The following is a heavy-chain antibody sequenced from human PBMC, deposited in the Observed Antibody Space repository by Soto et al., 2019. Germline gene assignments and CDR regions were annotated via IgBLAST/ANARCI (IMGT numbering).Heavy chain of an antibody. CDR2: IGPYMGKT. Sequence: QGQLVQSGAEVRKPGASVKVSCQASGYIFTIYGLSWVRQVPGQGLEWGGWIGPYMGKTDYAQKFRDRVTMTADPSTNTAYMELRSLTSDDSAFYYCARCYCSVGSCFTCWHFDLWGRGTLVTVSS. CDR1: GYIFTIYG. D-gene: IGHD6-19*01. V-gene: IGHV1-18*01. CDR3: ARCYCSVGSCFTCWHFDL. J-gene: IGHJ2*01.